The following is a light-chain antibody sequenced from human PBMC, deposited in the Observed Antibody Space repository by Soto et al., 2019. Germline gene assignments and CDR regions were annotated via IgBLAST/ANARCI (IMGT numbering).Light chain of an antibody. V-gene: IGKV1-33*01. CDR2: DAS. CDR1: QDISNY. J-gene: IGKJ3*01. CDR3: QQYYNFPIT. Sequence: DIQMTQSPSSLSASVGDRVTITCQASQDISNYLNWYQQKPGKAPKLLIYDASNLETGVPSRFSGSGSVTDFTFTISSLQPEDIATYYCQQYYNFPITFGPGTKVDIK.